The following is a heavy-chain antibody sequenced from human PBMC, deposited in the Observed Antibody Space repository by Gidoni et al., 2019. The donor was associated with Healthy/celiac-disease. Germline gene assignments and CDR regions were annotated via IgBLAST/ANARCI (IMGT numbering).Heavy chain of an antibody. D-gene: IGHD6-6*01. Sequence: EVQLVESGGGLVKPGGSLSLSCAASGFTFSNAGMSWVRQAPGKGLEWVGSIKSKTDGGTTDYAAPVKGRFTISRDDSKNTLYLQMNSRKTEDTAVYYCTTRYSSSWHFDYWGQGTLVTVSS. V-gene: IGHV3-15*01. CDR1: GFTFSNAG. CDR2: IKSKTDGGTT. J-gene: IGHJ4*02. CDR3: TTRYSSSWHFDY.